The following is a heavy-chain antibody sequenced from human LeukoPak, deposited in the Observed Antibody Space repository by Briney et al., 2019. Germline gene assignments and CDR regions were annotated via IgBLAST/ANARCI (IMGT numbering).Heavy chain of an antibody. J-gene: IGHJ4*02. CDR2: IYTSGST. D-gene: IGHD1-14*01. CDR1: GGSISSGSYY. Sequence: PSETLSLTCTVSGGSISSGSYYWSWIRQPAGKGLEWIGRIYTSGSTNYNPSLKSRVTISVDTSKNQFSLKLSSVTAADTAVYYCARDPLRPEYGADYWGQGTLVTVSS. V-gene: IGHV4-61*02. CDR3: ARDPLRPEYGADY.